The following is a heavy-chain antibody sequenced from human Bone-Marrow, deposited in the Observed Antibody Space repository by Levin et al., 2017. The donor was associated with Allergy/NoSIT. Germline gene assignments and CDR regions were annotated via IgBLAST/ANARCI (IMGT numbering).Heavy chain of an antibody. V-gene: IGHV3-9*01. CDR2: ISWNGDST. CDR3: AKDRSTGDYGGRGRYYFYGMDV. J-gene: IGHJ6*02. CDR1: GFRFDGYA. Sequence: GGSLRLSCEASGFRFDGYAMHWVRQIPGKGLEWVAGISWNGDSTRYADSVKGRFTISRDNAKNSLFLQMNSLRDEDTAFYYCAKDRSTGDYGGRGRYYFYGMDVWGQGTTVIVSS. D-gene: IGHD4-17*01.